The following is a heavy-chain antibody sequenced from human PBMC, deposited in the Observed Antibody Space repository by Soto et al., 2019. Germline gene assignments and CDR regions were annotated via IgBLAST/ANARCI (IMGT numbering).Heavy chain of an antibody. Sequence: SETLSLTCTVTGDSISSGDYYWSWTRQPPGKGLEWIGYIYYSGSTYYNPSLKSRVTISVDTSKNQFSLKLSSVTAADSGVYYCARARAKLSVWFGELLYASEFDYWGQGTLVTVSS. V-gene: IGHV4-30-4*01. D-gene: IGHD3-10*01. CDR2: IYYSGST. CDR3: ARARAKLSVWFGELLYASEFDY. CDR1: GDSISSGDYY. J-gene: IGHJ4*02.